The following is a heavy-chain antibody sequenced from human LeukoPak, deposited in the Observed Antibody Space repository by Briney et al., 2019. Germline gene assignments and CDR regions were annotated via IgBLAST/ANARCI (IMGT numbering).Heavy chain of an antibody. V-gene: IGHV4-38-2*02. J-gene: IGHJ6*03. CDR1: GYSISSGYY. CDR3: ARRVGRYFGERAYYYNYMDI. Sequence: SETLSLTCTVSGYSISSGYYWGWIRQPPGKGLEWIGSIYHSGSTYYNPSLKSRVTISVDTSKNQFSLKLSSVTAADTAVYYCARRVGRYFGERAYYYNYMDIWAKGTTVTISS. CDR2: IYHSGST. D-gene: IGHD3-10*01.